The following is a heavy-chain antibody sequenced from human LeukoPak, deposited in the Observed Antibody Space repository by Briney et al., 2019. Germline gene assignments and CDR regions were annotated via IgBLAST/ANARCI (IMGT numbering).Heavy chain of an antibody. CDR1: GYTFTSYG. D-gene: IGHD3-3*01. V-gene: IGHV1-18*01. CDR2: ISAYNGNT. CDR3: ARDTIFGVVKYYYYGMDV. Sequence: GASVKVSRKASGYTFTSYGISWVRQAPGQGLEWMGWISAYNGNTNYAQKLQGRVTMTTDTSTSTAYMELRSLRSDDTAVYYCARDTIFGVVKYYYYGMDVWGQGTTVTVSS. J-gene: IGHJ6*02.